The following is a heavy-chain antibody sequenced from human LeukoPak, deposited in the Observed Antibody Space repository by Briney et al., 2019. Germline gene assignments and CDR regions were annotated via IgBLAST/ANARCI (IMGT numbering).Heavy chain of an antibody. CDR1: GGSISTYY. J-gene: IGHJ6*04. V-gene: IGHV4-4*07. Sequence: SETLSPTCTVSGGSISTYYWNWMRQPAGKGLEWIGRISSSGSTNYNPSLKGRITMSVDTSKSEFSLKLTSVTAADTALYYCASSPKGGGLEGYYYYYGMDVWGKGTTVTVSS. D-gene: IGHD3-16*01. CDR2: ISSSGST. CDR3: ASSPKGGGLEGYYYYYGMDV.